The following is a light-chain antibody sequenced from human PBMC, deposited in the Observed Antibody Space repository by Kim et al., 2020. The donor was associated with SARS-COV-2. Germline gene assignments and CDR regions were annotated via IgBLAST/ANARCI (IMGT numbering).Light chain of an antibody. CDR1: QVIGNY. CDR2: AAN. CDR3: LQHSTYPPT. V-gene: IGKV1-17*03. J-gene: IGKJ1*01. Sequence: ASVEDRVTITCRASQVIGNYLVWFQQKPGKVPRRLIYAANSLQSGVPSRFSGSGSGTEFTLTIGSLQPEDSATYYCLQHSTYPPTFSQGTKVDIK.